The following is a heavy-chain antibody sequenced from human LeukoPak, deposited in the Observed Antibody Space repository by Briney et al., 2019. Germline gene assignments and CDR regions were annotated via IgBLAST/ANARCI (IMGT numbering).Heavy chain of an antibody. CDR1: GYTFTGYY. V-gene: IGHV1-2*02. CDR3: ARSDHNSWNAFDI. J-gene: IGHJ3*02. Sequence: WASVKVSCKASGYTFTGYYMHWGRQAPGQGLEWMGWINPNSGGTNYAQKFQGRVTITRNTPISTAYMELSSLTSEDTAVYYCARSDHNSWNAFDIWGQGTMVTVSS. D-gene: IGHD1-26*01. CDR2: INPNSGGT.